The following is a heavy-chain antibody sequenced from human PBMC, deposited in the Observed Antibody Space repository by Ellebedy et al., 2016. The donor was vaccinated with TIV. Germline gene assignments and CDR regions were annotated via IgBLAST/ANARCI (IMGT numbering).Heavy chain of an antibody. V-gene: IGHV1-24*01. CDR2: FDPEDGET. Sequence: AASVKVSCKVSGYTLTELSMHWVRQAPGKGLEWMGGFDPEDGETIYAQKFQGRVTMTEDTSTDTAYMELSSLRSEDTAVYYCATLVLTDYDAFDVWGQGTMVTVSS. D-gene: IGHD3-9*01. CDR1: GYTLTELS. CDR3: ATLVLTDYDAFDV. J-gene: IGHJ3*01.